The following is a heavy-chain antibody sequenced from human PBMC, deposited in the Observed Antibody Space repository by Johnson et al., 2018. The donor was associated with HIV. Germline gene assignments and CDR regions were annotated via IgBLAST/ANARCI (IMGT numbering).Heavy chain of an antibody. J-gene: IGHJ3*02. Sequence: VQLVESGGGLIQPGGSLRLSCAASGFTVSSHYMRWVRQSPGKGLEWLSVIYSGGSTYYADSVKGRFTISRDNSKNTLYLQMNSLRAEDTAVYYCARSGWYLSYAFDIWGQGTMVTVSS. CDR1: GFTVSSHY. V-gene: IGHV3-53*01. CDR3: ARSGWYLSYAFDI. CDR2: IYSGGST. D-gene: IGHD6-19*01.